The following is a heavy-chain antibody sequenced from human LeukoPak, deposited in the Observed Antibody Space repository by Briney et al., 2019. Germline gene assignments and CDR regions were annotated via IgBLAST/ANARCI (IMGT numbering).Heavy chain of an antibody. J-gene: IGHJ4*02. D-gene: IGHD2-2*01. CDR2: ISSSSSYI. Sequence: GGSLRLSCAASGFTFSSYSMNWVRQAPGKGLEWVSSISSSSSYIYYADSVKGRFTISRGNAENSLYLDMNNLGAEDTAVYFCVRGDNRDQWGQGTLVTVSS. CDR3: VRGDNRDQ. V-gene: IGHV3-21*01. CDR1: GFTFSSYS.